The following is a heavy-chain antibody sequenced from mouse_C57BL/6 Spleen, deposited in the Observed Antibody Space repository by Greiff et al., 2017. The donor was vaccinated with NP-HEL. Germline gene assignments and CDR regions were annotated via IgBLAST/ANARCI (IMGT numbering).Heavy chain of an antibody. V-gene: IGHV3-5*01. CDR1: GISITTGNYR. CDR2: IYYSGTI. Sequence: EVKLQESGPGLVKPSQTVFLTCTVTGISITTGNYRWSWIRQFPGNKLEWIGYIYYSGTITYNPSLTSRTTITRDTPKNQFFLEMNSLTAEDTATYYCARENWDEGYAMDYWGQGTSVTVSS. CDR3: ARENWDEGYAMDY. D-gene: IGHD4-1*01. J-gene: IGHJ4*01.